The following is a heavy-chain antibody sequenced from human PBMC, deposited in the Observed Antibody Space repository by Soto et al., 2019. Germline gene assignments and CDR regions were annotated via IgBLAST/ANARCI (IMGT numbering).Heavy chain of an antibody. CDR3: GSLTNGGPGDS. D-gene: IGHD2-8*01. CDR1: GDSISNKNYH. CDR2: VYSNGHT. Sequence: SETLSLTCTVSGDSISNKNYHWGWTRQPPGKVLEWIGTVYSNGHTYHNPSLKSRLAMAVDTSKNQFSLSLISVTAADTAVYSCGSLTNGGPGDSGGQGTLVTVSS. V-gene: IGHV4-39*01. J-gene: IGHJ4*02.